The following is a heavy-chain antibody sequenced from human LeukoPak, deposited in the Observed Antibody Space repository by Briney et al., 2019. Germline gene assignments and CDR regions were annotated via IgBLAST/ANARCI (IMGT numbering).Heavy chain of an antibody. J-gene: IGHJ4*02. CDR1: GYTFTSYG. D-gene: IGHD2-15*01. CDR2: ISAYNGNT. V-gene: IGHV1-18*01. Sequence: ASVKVSCKASGYTFTSYGISWVRQAPGQGLEWMGWISAYNGNTNYAQKLQGRVTMTTDTSTSTAYMELRGLRSDDTAVYYCARVREYCSGGSCYSHYWGQGTLVTVSS. CDR3: ARVREYCSGGSCYSHY.